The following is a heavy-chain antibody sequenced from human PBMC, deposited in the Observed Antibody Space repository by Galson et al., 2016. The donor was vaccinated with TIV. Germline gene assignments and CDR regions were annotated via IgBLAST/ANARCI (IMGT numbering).Heavy chain of an antibody. D-gene: IGHD3-16*01. CDR1: GGVFNNYA. V-gene: IGHV1-69*13. CDR3: ARGGHYALDV. J-gene: IGHJ6*02. Sequence: SVKVSCKASGGVFNNYAIIWVRQAPGQGLEWMGGIVPLSGTNYAKKFQGRVTVTADEATKTTYMDLSGLRSDDTAVYYCARGGHYALDVWGQGTPVTVSS. CDR2: IVPLSGT.